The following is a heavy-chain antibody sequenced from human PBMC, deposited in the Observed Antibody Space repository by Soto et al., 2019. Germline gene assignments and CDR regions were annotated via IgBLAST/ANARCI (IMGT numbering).Heavy chain of an antibody. CDR1: GGTFSSYA. CDR2: IIPIFGTA. D-gene: IGHD3-22*01. Sequence: ASVKVSCKASGGTFSSYAISWVRQAPGQGLEWMGGIIPIFGTANYAQKFQGRVTITADESTSTAYMELSSLRSEDTAVYYCASTYYYDSSGYYYFDYWGQGTLXTVSS. V-gene: IGHV1-69*13. CDR3: ASTYYYDSSGYYYFDY. J-gene: IGHJ4*02.